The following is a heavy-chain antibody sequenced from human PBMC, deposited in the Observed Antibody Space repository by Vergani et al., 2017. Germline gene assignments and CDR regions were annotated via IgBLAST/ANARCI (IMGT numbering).Heavy chain of an antibody. J-gene: IGHJ6*03. V-gene: IGHV1-69*12. CDR3: ARSQYSSSDDYYYYYMDV. D-gene: IGHD6-6*01. CDR1: GGTFSSYA. CDR2: IIPIFGTA. Sequence: QVQLVQSGAEVKKPGSSVKVSCKASGGTFSSYAISWVRQAPGQGLEWMGGIIPIFGTANYAQKFQGRVTSTAGESTSTAYMELSSLRSEDTAVYYCARSQYSSSDDYYYYYMDVWGKGTTVTVSS.